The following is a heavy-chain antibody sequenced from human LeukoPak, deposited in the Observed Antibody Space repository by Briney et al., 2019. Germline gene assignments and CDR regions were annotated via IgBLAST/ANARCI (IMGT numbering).Heavy chain of an antibody. CDR1: GGTFSSYA. Sequence: SVKVSCKASGGTFSSYAISWVRQAPGQGLEWMGRIIPILGIANYAQKFQGRVTITADKSTSTAYMELSGLRSEDTAVYYCASELWFGELLEPENYFDYWGQGTLVTVSS. V-gene: IGHV1-69*04. J-gene: IGHJ4*02. CDR3: ASELWFGELLEPENYFDY. D-gene: IGHD3-10*01. CDR2: IIPILGIA.